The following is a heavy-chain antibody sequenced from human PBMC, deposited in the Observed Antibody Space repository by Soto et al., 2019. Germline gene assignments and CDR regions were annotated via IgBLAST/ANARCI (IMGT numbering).Heavy chain of an antibody. J-gene: IGHJ4*02. V-gene: IGHV4-59*01. CDR2: IYNSGST. CDR3: AYGDSRGPFDS. CDR1: GGSISSYY. D-gene: IGHD4-17*01. Sequence: QVQLQESGPGLVRPSETLSLTCTVSGGSISSYYWSWIRQPPGKGLEWIGYIYNSGSTNYNPSLTRRVTISVDTSKNQFSLKLSSVTAADTAVYYCAYGDSRGPFDSWGQGTLVTVSS.